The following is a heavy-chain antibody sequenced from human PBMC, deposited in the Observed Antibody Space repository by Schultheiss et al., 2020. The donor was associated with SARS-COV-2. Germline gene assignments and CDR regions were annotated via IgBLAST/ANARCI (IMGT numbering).Heavy chain of an antibody. D-gene: IGHD3-10*01. CDR3: ARGGGAYYYGSGSYEGFDY. Sequence: ASVKVSCKASGYTFTGYYIHWVRQAPGQGLEWMGWINPNSGGTNYAQKFQGWVTMTRDTSISTAYMELSRLTSDDTAVYYCARGGGAYYYGSGSYEGFDYWGQGTLVTVSS. CDR1: GYTFTGYY. J-gene: IGHJ4*02. V-gene: IGHV1-2*04. CDR2: INPNSGGT.